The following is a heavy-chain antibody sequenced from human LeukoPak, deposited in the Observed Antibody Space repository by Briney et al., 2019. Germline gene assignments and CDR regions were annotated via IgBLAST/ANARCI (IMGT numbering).Heavy chain of an antibody. J-gene: IGHJ2*01. Sequence: PSETLSLTCTVSGGSVGFGGYYWSWIRQPPGKGLEWIGYIYHSGSAYYNPSLKSRVTISVARSKNQFSLKLSSVTAADTAVYYCAEGVPVAGIRGYFDLWGRGTLVTVSS. CDR2: IYHSGSA. CDR1: GGSVGFGGYY. D-gene: IGHD6-19*01. V-gene: IGHV4-30-2*01. CDR3: AEGVPVAGIRGYFDL.